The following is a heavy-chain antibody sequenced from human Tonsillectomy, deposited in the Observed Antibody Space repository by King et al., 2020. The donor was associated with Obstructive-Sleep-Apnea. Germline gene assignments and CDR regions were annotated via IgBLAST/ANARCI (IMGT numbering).Heavy chain of an antibody. V-gene: IGHV4-39*07. CDR2: CYYSGST. CDR1: GGSISSSSYY. J-gene: IGHJ4*02. D-gene: IGHD3-9*01. Sequence: QLQESGPGLVKPSETLSLTCSVSGGSISSSSYYWGWIRQPPGKGLGWIVRCYYSGSTYYKPSLKRRVTITIDTSKNQFSLKLSPVTAADTAVYYCARDRGVTGFYYWGQGTLVTVSS. CDR3: ARDRGVTGFYY.